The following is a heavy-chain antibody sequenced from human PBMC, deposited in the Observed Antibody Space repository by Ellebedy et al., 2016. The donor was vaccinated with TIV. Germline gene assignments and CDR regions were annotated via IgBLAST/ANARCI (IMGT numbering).Heavy chain of an antibody. D-gene: IGHD6-13*01. J-gene: IGHJ4*02. CDR2: IYYSGST. Sequence: SETLSLTXTVSGGSISSYYWSWIRQPPGKGLEWIGYIYYSGSTNYNPSLKSRVTISVDTSKNQFSLKLSSVTAADTAVYYCARAHRSSSRLDYWGQGTLVTVSS. V-gene: IGHV4-59*01. CDR3: ARAHRSSSRLDY. CDR1: GGSISSYY.